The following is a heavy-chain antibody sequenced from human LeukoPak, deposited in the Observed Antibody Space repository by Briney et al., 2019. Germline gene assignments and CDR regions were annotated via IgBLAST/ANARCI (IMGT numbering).Heavy chain of an antibody. CDR2: IYYSGST. Sequence: SETLSLTCTVSGGSISSYYWSWIRQPPGKGLEWIGYIYYSGSTNYNPSLKSRVTISVDTSKNQFFLKLSSVTAADTAVYYCAREDSSGYYYFFFDYWGQGTLVTVSS. CDR1: GGSISSYY. D-gene: IGHD3-22*01. V-gene: IGHV4-59*12. CDR3: AREDSSGYYYFFFDY. J-gene: IGHJ4*02.